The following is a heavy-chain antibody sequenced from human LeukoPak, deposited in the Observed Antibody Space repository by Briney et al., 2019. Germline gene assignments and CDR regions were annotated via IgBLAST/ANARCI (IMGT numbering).Heavy chain of an antibody. Sequence: SETLSLTCTVTGGSISTYYLSWIRQPPGKGLEWIGYIYYSGSINYNPSLKSRVTISVDTSRNQSSMKLNSVTAADTAVYYCAGSGGLANQGAVFDYWGQGTLVTVSS. J-gene: IGHJ4*02. CDR3: AGSGGLANQGAVFDY. CDR2: IYYSGSI. V-gene: IGHV4-59*01. D-gene: IGHD3-10*01. CDR1: GGSISTYY.